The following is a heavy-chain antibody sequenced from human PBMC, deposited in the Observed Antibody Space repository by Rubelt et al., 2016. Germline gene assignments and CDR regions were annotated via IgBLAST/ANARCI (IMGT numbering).Heavy chain of an antibody. V-gene: IGHV3-69-1*01. CDR2: ISSSNSI. J-gene: IGHJ6*02. D-gene: IGHD2-2*02. Sequence: ERGLEWLSYISSSNSIFYADSVKGRFTISRDNSKNTLYLQMNSLRAEDTAVYYCARDPRYCSSTSCYMGYYYYYGMDVWGQGTTVTVSS. CDR3: ARDPRYCSSTSCYMGYYYYYGMDV.